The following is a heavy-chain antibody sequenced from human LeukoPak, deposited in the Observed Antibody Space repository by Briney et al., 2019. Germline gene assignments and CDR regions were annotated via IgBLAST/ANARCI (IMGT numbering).Heavy chain of an antibody. V-gene: IGHV4-30-2*01. CDR2: IYHRRST. CDR3: AWRDAGVRTPGVDR. Sequence: PSEPLSLTCTVSGASLSSGGSYWSWIRQPRGKGREWFGYIYHRRSTYYNPSLKRRVTMSVHASKSQFSLKLSSVTAADRAVYYFAWRDAGVRTPGVDRWGERTPVTVSS. J-gene: IGHJ4*02. CDR1: GASLSSGGSY. D-gene: IGHD2-15*01.